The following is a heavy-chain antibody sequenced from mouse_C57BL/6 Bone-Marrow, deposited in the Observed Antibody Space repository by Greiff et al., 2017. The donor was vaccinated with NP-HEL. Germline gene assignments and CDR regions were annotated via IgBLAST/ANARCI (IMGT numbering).Heavy chain of an antibody. J-gene: IGHJ1*03. D-gene: IGHD4-1*01. CDR1: GFTFSDYG. Sequence: EVHLVESGGGLVKPGGSLKLSCAASGFTFSDYGMHWVRQAPEKGLEWVAYISSGSSTIYYADTVKGRFTISRDNAKNTLFLQMTSLRSEDTAMYYCARTTGTAYFDVWGTGTTVTVSS. CDR2: ISSGSSTI. CDR3: ARTTGTAYFDV. V-gene: IGHV5-17*01.